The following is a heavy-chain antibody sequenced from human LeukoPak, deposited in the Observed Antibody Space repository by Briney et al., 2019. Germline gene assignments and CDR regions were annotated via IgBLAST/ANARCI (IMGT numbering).Heavy chain of an antibody. CDR3: AKQGNWNYLSP. D-gene: IGHD1-7*01. J-gene: IGHJ4*02. CDR2: IYYSGSN. Sequence: SETLSLTCTVPVGSISRYYRCWIRQPLGKGLEWSGYIYYSGSNNYNPSLKSRVTISVDPSKNQVALKLSPVTGADTAGYYWAKQGNWNYLSPWGQGTLVAVCS. CDR1: VGSISRYY. V-gene: IGHV4-59*08.